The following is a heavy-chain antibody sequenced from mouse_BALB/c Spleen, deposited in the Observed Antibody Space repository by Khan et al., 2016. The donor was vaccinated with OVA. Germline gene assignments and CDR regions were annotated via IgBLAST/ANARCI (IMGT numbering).Heavy chain of an antibody. Sequence: QIQLQQSGPGLVAPSQGLSITCTVSGFSLTSYGVHWVRQPPGKGLEWLGVLWACGSKNYNSALMSRLSISKDNSKNQVFLKMNSLQTDDTAMYLGGGPYYGRAGFAYWGQGTLVTVSA. D-gene: IGHD1-1*01. CDR3: GGPYYGRAGFAY. V-gene: IGHV2-9*02. J-gene: IGHJ3*01. CDR1: GFSLTSYG. CDR2: LWACGSK.